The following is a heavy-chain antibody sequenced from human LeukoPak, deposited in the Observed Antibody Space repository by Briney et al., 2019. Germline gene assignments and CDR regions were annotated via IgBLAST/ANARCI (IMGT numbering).Heavy chain of an antibody. CDR3: AREKFDILTGYSWSWGMDV. J-gene: IGHJ6*04. CDR2: ISAYNGNT. CDR1: GYTFTSYG. Sequence: ASVTVSCTASGYTFTSYGISWVRQAPGQGLEWMGWISAYNGNTNYAQKLQGRVTMTTDTSTSTAYMELRSLRSDDTAVYYCAREKFDILTGYSWSWGMDVWGKGTTVTVSS. D-gene: IGHD3-9*01. V-gene: IGHV1-18*04.